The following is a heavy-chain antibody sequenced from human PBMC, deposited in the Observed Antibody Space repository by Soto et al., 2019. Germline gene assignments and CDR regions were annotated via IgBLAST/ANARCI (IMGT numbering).Heavy chain of an antibody. J-gene: IGHJ1*01. CDR1: GFTFSSYW. CDR2: ISNDGSS. Sequence: EVQLVESGGGLVQPGGSLRLSCVASGFTFSSYWMHWVRQAPGKGLVWVSSISNDGSSIYADPVKGRFTISRDNAKNTLYLQMNSLRAEPTAVYYCARLPNKSPQNWGQGTLVIVSP. CDR3: ARLPNKSPQN. V-gene: IGHV3-74*01.